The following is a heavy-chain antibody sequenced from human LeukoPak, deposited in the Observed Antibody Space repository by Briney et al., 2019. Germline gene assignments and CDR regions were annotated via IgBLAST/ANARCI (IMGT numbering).Heavy chain of an antibody. V-gene: IGHV4-34*01. CDR1: GGSFSGYY. CDR3: ARDSWFGELLFDY. CDR2: INHSGST. J-gene: IGHJ4*02. Sequence: SETLSLTCAVYGGSFSGYYWSWIRQPPGKGLEWIGEINHSGSTNYNPSLESRVTISVDTSKNQFSLKLSSVTAADTAVYYCARDSWFGELLFDYWGQGTLVTVSS. D-gene: IGHD3-10*01.